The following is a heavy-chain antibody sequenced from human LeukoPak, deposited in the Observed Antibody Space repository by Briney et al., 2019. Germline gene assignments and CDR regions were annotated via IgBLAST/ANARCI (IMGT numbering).Heavy chain of an antibody. V-gene: IGHV3-21*01. CDR3: ATVYDSSGYYFDY. CDR2: ISSSSSYI. Sequence: GGSLRLSCAASGFTFSSYSMNWVRQAPGKGLEWVSSISSSSSYIYYADSVKGRFTISRDNAKNSLYLQMNSLRAEDTAVYYCATVYDSSGYYFDYWGQGTLVTVSS. D-gene: IGHD3-22*01. CDR1: GFTFSSYS. J-gene: IGHJ4*02.